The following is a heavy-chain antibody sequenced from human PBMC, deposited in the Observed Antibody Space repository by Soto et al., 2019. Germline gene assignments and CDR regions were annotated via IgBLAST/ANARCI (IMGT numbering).Heavy chain of an antibody. Sequence: SVKVSCKASGGTFSSYAISWVRQAPGQGLEWMGGIIPIFGTANYAQKFQGRVTITADESTSTAYMELSSLRSEDTAVYYCARGTSAILTGYYSDYWGQGTLVTVSS. V-gene: IGHV1-69*13. CDR3: ARGTSAILTGYYSDY. CDR1: GGTFSSYA. D-gene: IGHD3-9*01. J-gene: IGHJ4*02. CDR2: IIPIFGTA.